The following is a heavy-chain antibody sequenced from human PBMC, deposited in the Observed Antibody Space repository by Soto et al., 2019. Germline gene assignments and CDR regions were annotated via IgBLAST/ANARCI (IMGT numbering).Heavy chain of an antibody. CDR1: GFTFSHTA. CDR3: AKRVGGDGWAPGY. V-gene: IGHV3-30*18. J-gene: IGHJ4*02. CDR2: IPYDGSNK. D-gene: IGHD3-10*01. Sequence: QVPLVESGGGVVQPGRSLRLSCAASGFTFSHTAMHWVRQPPGKGLEWVAAIPYDGSNKYYADSVKGRFTISRDNSKNTLYLQMNSLRAEDTAVYYCAKRVGGDGWAPGYWGQGTLVTVSS.